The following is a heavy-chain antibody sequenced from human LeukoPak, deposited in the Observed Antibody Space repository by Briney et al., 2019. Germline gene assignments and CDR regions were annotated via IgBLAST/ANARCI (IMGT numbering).Heavy chain of an antibody. CDR3: AKPYCSGGSCYWFSAFDY. V-gene: IGHV3-21*01. CDR2: ISSSSGYI. Sequence: PGGSLRLSCAASGFTFSSYSMNWVRQAPGKGLEWVSSISSSSGYIYYADSAKGRFTISRDNAKNSLFLQMNSLRAEDTAVYYCAKPYCSGGSCYWFSAFDYWGQGTLVTVSS. D-gene: IGHD2-15*01. J-gene: IGHJ4*02. CDR1: GFTFSSYS.